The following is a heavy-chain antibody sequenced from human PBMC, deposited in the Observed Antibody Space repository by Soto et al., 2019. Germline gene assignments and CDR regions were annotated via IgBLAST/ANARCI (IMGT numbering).Heavy chain of an antibody. D-gene: IGHD4-17*01. Sequence: GVLRLSCAASGFTVSSNYMGWARQAPGKGLEWVSVIYSGGSTYYADSVKGRFTISRDNSKNTLYLQMNSLRAEDTAVYYCARADTVTTVRYWGQGTLVTVSS. J-gene: IGHJ4*02. V-gene: IGHV3-53*01. CDR1: GFTVSSNY. CDR2: IYSGGST. CDR3: ARADTVTTVRY.